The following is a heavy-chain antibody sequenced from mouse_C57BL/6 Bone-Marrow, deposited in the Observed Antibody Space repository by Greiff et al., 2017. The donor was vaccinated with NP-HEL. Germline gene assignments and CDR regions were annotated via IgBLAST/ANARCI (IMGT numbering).Heavy chain of an antibody. D-gene: IGHD2-10*02. CDR1: GYAFSSYW. J-gene: IGHJ1*03. CDR3: ARFLDWYFDV. V-gene: IGHV1-80*01. CDR2: IYPGDGDT. Sequence: VHLVESGAELVKPGASVKISCKASGYAFSSYWMNWVKQRPGKGLEWIGQIYPGDGDTNYNGKFKGKATLTADKSSSTAYMQLSSLTSEDSAVYFCARFLDWYFDVWGTGTTVTVSS.